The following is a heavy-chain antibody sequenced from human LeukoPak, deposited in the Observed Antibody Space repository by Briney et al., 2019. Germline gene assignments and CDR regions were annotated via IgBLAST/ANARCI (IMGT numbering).Heavy chain of an antibody. CDR3: TGDGGSWSHLDS. CDR1: GFTFSGCA. CDR2: IETNAKNYAK. Sequence: GGSLRLSCAASGFTFSGCAMHWVRQASGKGLEWVGRIETNAKNYAKAYSASVKGRFIISRDESKNTAYLQMNSLNTDDTAVYYCTGDGGSWSHLDSWGQGTLVTVSS. V-gene: IGHV3-73*01. J-gene: IGHJ4*02. D-gene: IGHD2-15*01.